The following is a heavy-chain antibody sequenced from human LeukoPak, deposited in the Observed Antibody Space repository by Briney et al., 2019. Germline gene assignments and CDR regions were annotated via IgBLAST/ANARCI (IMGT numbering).Heavy chain of an antibody. V-gene: IGHV1-2*02. J-gene: IGHJ4*02. CDR2: INPNSGGT. CDR3: ARDDPQDVLRYFDWSGGFDY. Sequence: ASVKVSCKASGYTFTSYYIHWVRQAPGQGLEWMGWINPNSGGTNYAQKFQGRVTMTRDTSISTAYMELSRLRSDDTAVYYCARDDPQDVLRYFDWSGGFDYWGQGTLVTVSS. D-gene: IGHD3-9*01. CDR1: GYTFTSYY.